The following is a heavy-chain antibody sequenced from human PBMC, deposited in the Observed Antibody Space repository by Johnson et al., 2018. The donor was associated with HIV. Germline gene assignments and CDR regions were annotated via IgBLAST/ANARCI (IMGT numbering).Heavy chain of an antibody. V-gene: IGHV3-23*04. CDR1: GFTFGSYA. D-gene: IGHD6-19*01. Sequence: VLLVESGGALVQPGGSLRLSCAASGFTFGSYAMSWVRQAPGKGLEWVSSITVSGGNTHYADSVKGRFTISRDNSKNMVYLQMNSLRAEDTAVYYCAKDRSVAGLYDAFDIWGQGTRVTVSS. J-gene: IGHJ3*02. CDR3: AKDRSVAGLYDAFDI. CDR2: ITVSGGNT.